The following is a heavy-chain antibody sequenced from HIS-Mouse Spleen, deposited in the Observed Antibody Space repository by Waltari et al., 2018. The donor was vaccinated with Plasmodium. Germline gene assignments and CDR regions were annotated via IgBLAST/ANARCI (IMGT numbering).Heavy chain of an antibody. Sequence: EVQLVESGGGLVKPGGSLRLACAASGFTFISYSMNWVRQAPGKGLEWVSSISSSSSYIYYADSVKGRFTISRDNAKNSLYLQMNSLRAEDTAVYYCARDNWGSFGYWGQGTLVTVSS. J-gene: IGHJ4*02. CDR1: GFTFISYS. V-gene: IGHV3-21*01. D-gene: IGHD7-27*01. CDR3: ARDNWGSFGY. CDR2: ISSSSSYI.